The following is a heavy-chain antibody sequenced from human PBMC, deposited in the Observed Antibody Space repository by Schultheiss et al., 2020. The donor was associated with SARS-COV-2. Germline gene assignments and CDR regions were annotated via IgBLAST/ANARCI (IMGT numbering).Heavy chain of an antibody. CDR1: GGSISSYY. J-gene: IGHJ1*01. Sequence: SQTLSLTCTVSGGSISSYYWSWIRQPPGKGLEWIGYIYYSGSTYYNPSLKSRVTISVDTSKNQFSLKLSSVTAADTAVYYCASYYSSSWYYFQHWGQGTLVTVSS. V-gene: IGHV4-59*08. CDR3: ASYYSSSWYYFQH. CDR2: IYYSGST. D-gene: IGHD6-13*01.